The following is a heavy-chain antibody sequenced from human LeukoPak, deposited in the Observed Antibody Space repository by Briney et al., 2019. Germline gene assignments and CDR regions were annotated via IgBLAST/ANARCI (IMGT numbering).Heavy chain of an antibody. CDR2: ISSSSSYI. V-gene: IGHV3-21*01. CDR1: GFTFSSYS. J-gene: IGHJ4*02. D-gene: IGHD3-10*01. CDR3: ARVRVTMVRGALSLIPNFDY. Sequence: GGSLRLSCAASGFTFSSYSMNWVRQAPGKGLEWVSSISSSSSYIYYADSVKGRFTISRDNAKNSLYLQMNSLTAEDTAVYYCARVRVTMVRGALSLIPNFDYWGQGTLVTVSS.